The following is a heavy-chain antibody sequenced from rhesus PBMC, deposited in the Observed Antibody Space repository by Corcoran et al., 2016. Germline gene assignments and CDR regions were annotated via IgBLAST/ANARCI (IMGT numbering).Heavy chain of an antibody. D-gene: IGHD4-23*01. Sequence: QVQLQESGPGLVKPSETLSLTCAVSGYSISSNYWSWIRQPPGKGLEWIGYIYGSSWSTSYNPSLKSRVTISTDTSKNQFSLKLSSVTAADTAVYYCASGRYSNYFDFDYWGQGVLVTVSS. V-gene: IGHV4-147*01. CDR2: IYGSSWST. J-gene: IGHJ4*01. CDR1: GYSISSNY. CDR3: ASGRYSNYFDFDY.